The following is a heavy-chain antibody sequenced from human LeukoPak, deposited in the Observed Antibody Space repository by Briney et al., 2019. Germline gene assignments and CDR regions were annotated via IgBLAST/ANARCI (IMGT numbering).Heavy chain of an antibody. V-gene: IGHV1-2*02. Sequence: GASVKVSCKASGYTFTGYYMHWVRQAPGQGLEWMGWINPNSGGTNYAQKFQGRVTMTRDTSSSTAYMELSRLRSDDPAVYYCARDLNDYGDYRSPRPGSYFDYWGQGTLVTVSS. J-gene: IGHJ4*02. CDR3: ARDLNDYGDYRSPRPGSYFDY. CDR1: GYTFTGYY. D-gene: IGHD4-17*01. CDR2: INPNSGGT.